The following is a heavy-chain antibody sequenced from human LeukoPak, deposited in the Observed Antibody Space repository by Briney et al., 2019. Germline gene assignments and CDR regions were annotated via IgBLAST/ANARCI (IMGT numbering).Heavy chain of an antibody. CDR1: GFTFSSYA. V-gene: IGHV3-30-3*01. CDR3: ATVSRRCSSTSCYMVY. D-gene: IGHD2-2*02. CDR2: ISYDGSNK. J-gene: IGHJ4*02. Sequence: PGGSLRLSCAASGFTFSSYAMHWVRQAPGKGLEWVAVISYDGSNKYYADSVKGRFTISRDNSKNTLYLQMNSLRAEDTAVYYCATVSRRCSSTSCYMVYWGQGTLVTASS.